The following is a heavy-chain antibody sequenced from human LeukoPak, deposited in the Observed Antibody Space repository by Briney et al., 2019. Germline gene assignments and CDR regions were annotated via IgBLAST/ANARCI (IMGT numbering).Heavy chain of an antibody. J-gene: IGHJ4*02. D-gene: IGHD3-10*01. CDR2: ISASGGST. CDR1: GFTFASYA. CDR3: ANVIRLLWFGQFPGGY. V-gene: IGHV3-23*01. Sequence: PRESLRLSCAAPGFTFASYAMSWVRQAPGKGLEWVSAISASGGSTYYADSVKGRFTVSRDNSKNTLYLQRNSRRAEDTAVYYCANVIRLLWFGQFPGGYWGQGTLVTVSS.